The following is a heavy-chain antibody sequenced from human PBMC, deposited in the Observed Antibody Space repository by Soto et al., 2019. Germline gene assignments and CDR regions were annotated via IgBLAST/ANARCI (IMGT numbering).Heavy chain of an antibody. CDR2: IYWDDDK. Sequence: QITLEESGPPMVIPTQTLTLTCSFSGFSLTTRPLSVAWVRQPPGKALEWVALIYWDDDKRYNPSLERRLTITKDTSKNQVVLTLTNVDPDDTATYFCARAPGVITHFDYWGQGLLVTVSS. J-gene: IGHJ4*02. D-gene: IGHD3-22*01. CDR3: ARAPGVITHFDY. CDR1: GFSLTTRPLS. V-gene: IGHV2-5*02.